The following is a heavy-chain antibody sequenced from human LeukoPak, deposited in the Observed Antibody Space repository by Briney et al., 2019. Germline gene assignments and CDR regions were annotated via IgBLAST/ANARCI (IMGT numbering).Heavy chain of an antibody. CDR2: IYSGGST. D-gene: IGHD6-13*01. V-gene: IGHV3-53*01. CDR1: GVTVSSNH. Sequence: GSLRLSCTASGVTVSSNHMNWVRQAPGKGLDWVSVIYSGGSTYYADPVKGRFTISRDSSKNTLYLQMNSLRAEDTALYYCARGMAAGHLDYWGQGTLVTVSS. J-gene: IGHJ4*02. CDR3: ARGMAAGHLDY.